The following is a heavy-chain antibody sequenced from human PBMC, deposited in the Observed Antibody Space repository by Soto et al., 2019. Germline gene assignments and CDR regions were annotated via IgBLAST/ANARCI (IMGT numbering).Heavy chain of an antibody. CDR1: GGSISSYY. D-gene: IGHD1-26*01. CDR3: ASYSGSYYYGDY. CDR2: IYYSGST. J-gene: IGHJ4*02. V-gene: IGHV4-59*01. Sequence: SETLSLTCTVSGGSISSYYWSWFRQPPGKGLEWIGYIYYSGSTNYNPSLKSRVTISVDTSKNQFSLKLSSVTAADTAVYYCASYSGSYYYGDYWGLGTLVTVS.